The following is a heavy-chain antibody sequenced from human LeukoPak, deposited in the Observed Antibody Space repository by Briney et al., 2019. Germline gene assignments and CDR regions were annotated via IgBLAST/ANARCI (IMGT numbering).Heavy chain of an antibody. V-gene: IGHV3-20*04. CDR1: GFTFDEFV. J-gene: IGHJ3*02. Sequence: GGSLRLSCGASGFTFDEFVMSWVRQVPGKGLEWVSGINWNGGSTGYADSVKDRFTISRDNAKNSLYLQMNSLRAEDTALYYCARAPETDAFDIWGRGTVVIVSS. CDR3: ARAPETDAFDI. CDR2: INWNGGST.